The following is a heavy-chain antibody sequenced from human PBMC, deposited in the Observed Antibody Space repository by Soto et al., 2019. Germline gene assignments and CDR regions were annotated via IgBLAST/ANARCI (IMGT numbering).Heavy chain of an antibody. CDR3: AKSPVPGGSGWFDP. V-gene: IGHV3-9*01. J-gene: IGHJ5*02. Sequence: GGSLRLSGAASGFTFDDYAMHWVRQAPGKGLEWVSGISWNSGSIGYADSVKGRFTISRDNAKNSLYLQMNSLRAEDTALYYCAKSPVPGGSGWFDPWGQGTLVTVSS. CDR2: ISWNSGSI. CDR1: GFTFDDYA. D-gene: IGHD3-10*01.